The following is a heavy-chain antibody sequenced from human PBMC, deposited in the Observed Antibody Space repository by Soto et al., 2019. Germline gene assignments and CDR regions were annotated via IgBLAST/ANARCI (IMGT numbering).Heavy chain of an antibody. J-gene: IGHJ6*02. CDR2: ISAYNGNT. Sequence: ASVKVSCKASGYTFTSYGISWVRQAPGQGLEWMGWISAYNGNTNYAQKHQGRVTMTTDTSTSTAYMELRSLRSDDTAVYYCGREGEFCMSTGCYALGHYYYGMHVGGQGTRATVSS. D-gene: IGHD2-2*01. CDR1: GYTFTSYG. V-gene: IGHV1-18*01. CDR3: GREGEFCMSTGCYALGHYYYGMHV.